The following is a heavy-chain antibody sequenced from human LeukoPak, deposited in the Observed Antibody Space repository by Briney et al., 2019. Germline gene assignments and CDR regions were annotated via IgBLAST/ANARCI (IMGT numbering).Heavy chain of an antibody. D-gene: IGHD3-22*01. J-gene: IGHJ4*02. V-gene: IGHV3-21*01. CDR1: GFTFSSYS. CDR3: AKGPGITMIVVVDNGFDY. CDR2: ISSSSSYI. Sequence: PGGSLRLSCAASGFTFSSYSMNWVRQAPGKGLEWVSSISSSSSYIYYADSVKGRFTISRDNSKNTLYLQMNSLRAGDTAVYYCAKGPGITMIVVVDNGFDYWGQGTLVTVSS.